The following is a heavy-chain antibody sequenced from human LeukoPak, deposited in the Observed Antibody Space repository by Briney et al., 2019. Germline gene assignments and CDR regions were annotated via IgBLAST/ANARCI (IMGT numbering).Heavy chain of an antibody. D-gene: IGHD2-2*01. CDR3: AKASLVPGAMWSATRYRLYFYMDV. Sequence: GGSLRLSCAVSGFDSSNSAMTWVRQAPGKGPEWVSVISRSSDFTYYADSVKGRFTISRDDSKSTVYLQMHILRAEDTAIYYCAKASLVPGAMWSATRYRLYFYMDVWGKGTTVAVSS. J-gene: IGHJ6*03. V-gene: IGHV3-23*01. CDR1: GFDSSNSA. CDR2: ISRSSDFT.